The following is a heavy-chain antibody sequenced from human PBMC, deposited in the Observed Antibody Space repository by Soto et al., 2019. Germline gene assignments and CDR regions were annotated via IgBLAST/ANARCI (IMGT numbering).Heavy chain of an antibody. CDR2: IWYDGSNK. CDR1: GFTFSSYG. CDR3: ARENTELLALDY. D-gene: IGHD1-26*01. Sequence: LRLSCAASGFTFSSYGMHWVRQAPGKGLEWVAVIWYDGSNKYYADSVKGRFTISRDNSKNTLCLQMNSLRAEDTAVYYCARENTELLALDYWGQGTLVTVSS. V-gene: IGHV3-33*01. J-gene: IGHJ4*02.